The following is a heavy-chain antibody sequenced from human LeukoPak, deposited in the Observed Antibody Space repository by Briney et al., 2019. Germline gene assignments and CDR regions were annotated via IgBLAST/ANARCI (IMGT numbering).Heavy chain of an antibody. CDR1: GGSISSYY. J-gene: IGHJ4*02. Sequence: PSETLSLTCTVSGGSISSYYWSWIRQPPGKGLEWIGYIYYSGSTNYNPSLKSRVTISVDTSKNQFSLKLSSVTAADTAVYYCARHDFWSGYPTDYWGQGTLATVSS. V-gene: IGHV4-59*01. CDR3: ARHDFWSGYPTDY. D-gene: IGHD3-3*01. CDR2: IYYSGST.